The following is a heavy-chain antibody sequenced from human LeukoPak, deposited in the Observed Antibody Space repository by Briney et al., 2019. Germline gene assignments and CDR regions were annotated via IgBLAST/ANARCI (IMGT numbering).Heavy chain of an antibody. D-gene: IGHD6-19*01. CDR1: GYTFTSYA. Sequence: ASVKVSCKASGYTFTSYAMNWVRQAPGQGREWMGWINTNTGNPTYAQGFTGRFVFSLDTSVSTAYLQISSLKAEDTAVYYCARDGSWGIAVAGSDYWGQGTLVTVSS. V-gene: IGHV7-4-1*02. J-gene: IGHJ4*02. CDR2: INTNTGNP. CDR3: ARDGSWGIAVAGSDY.